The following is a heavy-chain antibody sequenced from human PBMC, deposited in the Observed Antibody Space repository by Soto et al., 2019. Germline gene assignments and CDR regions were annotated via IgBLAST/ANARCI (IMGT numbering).Heavy chain of an antibody. CDR3: ARGGVEVQYYYYGMDV. Sequence: QVPLVQSGAEVKKPGASVKVSCKASGYTFTSYAMHWVRQAPGQRLEWMGWINAGNGNTKYSQKFQGRVTITRDTSASTAYMELTSLRSEDTAVHYCARGGVEVQYYYYGMDVWGQGTTVTVSS. J-gene: IGHJ6*02. V-gene: IGHV1-3*01. CDR2: INAGNGNT. CDR1: GYTFTSYA. D-gene: IGHD2-15*01.